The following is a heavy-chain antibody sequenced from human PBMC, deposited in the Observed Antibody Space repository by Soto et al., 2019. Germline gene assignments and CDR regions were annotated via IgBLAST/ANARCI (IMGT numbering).Heavy chain of an antibody. Sequence: QVQLVESGGGVVQPGRSLRLSCAASGFTFSSYPMHWVRQAPGKGPEWVAVISVNGNNIHYGDFVKGRFTISRDNSKNTLYLQMSSLRVEDTAVYYCARSHSSSWHWFDPWGQGTLVTVSS. V-gene: IGHV3-30-3*01. CDR1: GFTFSSYP. CDR2: ISVNGNNI. J-gene: IGHJ5*02. CDR3: ARSHSSSWHWFDP. D-gene: IGHD6-13*01.